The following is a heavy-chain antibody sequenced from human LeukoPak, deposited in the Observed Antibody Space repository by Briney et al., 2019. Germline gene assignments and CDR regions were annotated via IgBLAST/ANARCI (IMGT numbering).Heavy chain of an antibody. CDR1: GFAFSGFA. CDR3: ARGRGGDYVPSRFDY. Sequence: QPGGSLRLSCSGSGFAFSGFAMGWVRQAPGKGLEWVSSISGSGDNTYYADSVDGRFIVSRDNTKNTLYLQMNSLRAEDTALYYCARGRGGDYVPSRFDYWGQGTPVTVSS. D-gene: IGHD4-17*01. J-gene: IGHJ4*02. CDR2: ISGSGDNT. V-gene: IGHV3-23*01.